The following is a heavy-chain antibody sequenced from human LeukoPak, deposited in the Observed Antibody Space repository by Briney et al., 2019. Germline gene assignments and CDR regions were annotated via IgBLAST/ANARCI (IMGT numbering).Heavy chain of an antibody. CDR3: ARVSYSSGPV. CDR1: GFTFSSYS. Sequence: GGSLRLSCAASGFTFSSYSMNWVRQAPGKGLEWVSSISSSSSYIHYADSVKGRFTISRDNAKNSLDLQMNSLRAEDTAVYYCARVSYSSGPVWGQGTLVTVSS. V-gene: IGHV3-21*01. J-gene: IGHJ4*02. D-gene: IGHD3-10*01. CDR2: ISSSSSYI.